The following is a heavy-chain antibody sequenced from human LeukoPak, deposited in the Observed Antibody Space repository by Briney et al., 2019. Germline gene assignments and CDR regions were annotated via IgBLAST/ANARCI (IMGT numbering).Heavy chain of an antibody. Sequence: SETLSLTCAVYGGSFSGYYWSWIRQPPGKGLEWIGEINHSGSTNYNPSLKSRVTISVDTSKNQFSLKLSSVTAADTDVYYCARRPAPKGRTARALDIWGQGTMVTVSS. CDR3: ARRPAPKGRTARALDI. V-gene: IGHV4-34*01. CDR1: GGSFSGYY. J-gene: IGHJ3*02. CDR2: INHSGST. D-gene: IGHD5-18*01.